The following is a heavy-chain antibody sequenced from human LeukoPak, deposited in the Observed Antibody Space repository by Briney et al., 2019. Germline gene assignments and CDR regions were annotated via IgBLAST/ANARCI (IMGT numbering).Heavy chain of an antibody. V-gene: IGHV1-2*04. D-gene: IGHD6-13*01. Sequence: ASVKVSCKASGYTFTGYYMHWVRQAPGQGLERMGWINPNSGGTNYAQKFQGWVTMTRDTSISTAYMELSGLRSDDTAVYYCARGTSYSSTLYHYMDPTAGYGMDVWGQGTTVTVSS. CDR1: GYTFTGYY. CDR3: ARGTSYSSTLYHYMDPTAGYGMDV. J-gene: IGHJ6*02. CDR2: INPNSGGT.